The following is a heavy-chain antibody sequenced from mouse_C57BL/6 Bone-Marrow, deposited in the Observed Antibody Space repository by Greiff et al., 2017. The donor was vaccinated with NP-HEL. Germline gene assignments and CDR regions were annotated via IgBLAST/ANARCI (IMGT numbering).Heavy chain of an antibody. V-gene: IGHV1-18*01. J-gene: IGHJ4*01. Sequence: EVQLQQSGPELVKPGASVKIPCKASGYTFTDYNMDWVKQSHGKSLEWIGDINPNNGGTIYNQKFKGKATLTVDKSSSTAYMELRSLTSEDTAVYYCARGDDYDVRGRAMDYWGQGTSVTVSS. CDR2: INPNNGGT. D-gene: IGHD2-4*01. CDR1: GYTFTDYN. CDR3: ARGDDYDVRGRAMDY.